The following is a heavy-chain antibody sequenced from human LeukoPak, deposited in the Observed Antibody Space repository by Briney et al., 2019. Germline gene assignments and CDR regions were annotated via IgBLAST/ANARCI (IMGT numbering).Heavy chain of an antibody. D-gene: IGHD5-12*01. CDR1: GGSISSYY. J-gene: IGHJ4*02. V-gene: IGHV4-59*08. Sequence: SETLSLTCTVSGGSISSYYWSWIRQPPGKGLEWIGYIYYSGSTNYNPSLKSRVTISVDTSKNQCSLKLSSVTAADTAVYYCAFGGYDGFDYWGQGTLVTVSS. CDR3: AFGGYDGFDY. CDR2: IYYSGST.